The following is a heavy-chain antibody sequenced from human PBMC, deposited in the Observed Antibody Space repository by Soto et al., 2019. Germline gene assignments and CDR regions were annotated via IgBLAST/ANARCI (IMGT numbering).Heavy chain of an antibody. CDR2: IHYGGST. D-gene: IGHD2-15*01. CDR3: ARGWGGYYYYGMDV. Sequence: LSLTCTVSGGSINSYYWNWMRQTPGKGLQWLGYIHYGGSTKYNPSLKSRVTISVDASKNQFSLKLSSVTAADTAVYYCARGWGGYYYYGMDVWGQGTTVTVSS. CDR1: GGSINSYY. V-gene: IGHV4-59*01. J-gene: IGHJ6*02.